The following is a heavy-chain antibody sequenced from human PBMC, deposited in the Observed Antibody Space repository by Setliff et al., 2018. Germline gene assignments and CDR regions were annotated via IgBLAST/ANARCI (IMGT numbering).Heavy chain of an antibody. Sequence: ASVKVSCKASGYTLSNSILSWVRQAPGQGLEWVGWISAYNGKTYSAQKFQDRVTLTTHTSTNMGYLELRDLRSDDTAVYYCLRLVRYCTKIACQATSGDEVWGLGTLVNRLL. CDR2: ISAYNGKT. CDR3: LRLVRYCTKIACQATSGDEV. D-gene: IGHD2-8*01. V-gene: IGHV1-18*01. J-gene: IGHJ4*02. CDR1: GYTLSNSI.